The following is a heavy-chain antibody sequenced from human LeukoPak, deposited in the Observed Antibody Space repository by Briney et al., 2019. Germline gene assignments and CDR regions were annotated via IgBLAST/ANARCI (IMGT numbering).Heavy chain of an antibody. Sequence: AGGSLRLSCAASGFRFNTYWVSWVRQAPGKGLEWVANIKQDGNEKYYADSVKGRFTISRDNGKNSLDLQMNSLRADDTAVYYCARDTLGEGEDANYAVYYFDYWGQGTVVTVSS. D-gene: IGHD4/OR15-4a*01. CDR1: GFRFNTYW. J-gene: IGHJ4*02. CDR3: ARDTLGEGEDANYAVYYFDY. CDR2: IKQDGNEK. V-gene: IGHV3-7*01.